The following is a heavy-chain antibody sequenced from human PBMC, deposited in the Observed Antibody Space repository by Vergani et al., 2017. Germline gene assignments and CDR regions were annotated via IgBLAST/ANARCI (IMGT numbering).Heavy chain of an antibody. Sequence: WIRQSPSRGLEWLGRTYYRSKWYNDYAVSVKSRITINPDTSKNQFSLQLKSVTPEDTAVYYCARGRTQTNWFDPWGQGTLVTVSS. V-gene: IGHV6-1*01. CDR2: TYYRSKWYN. CDR3: ARGRTQTNWFDP. J-gene: IGHJ5*02.